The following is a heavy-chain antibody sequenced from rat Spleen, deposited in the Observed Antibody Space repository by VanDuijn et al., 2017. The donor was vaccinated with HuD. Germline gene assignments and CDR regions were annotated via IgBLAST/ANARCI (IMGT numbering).Heavy chain of an antibody. J-gene: IGHJ2*01. D-gene: IGHD1-10*01. V-gene: IGHV5-19*01. CDR2: ISLSGGTT. CDR1: GFTFSNYA. Sequence: EVQLVESGGGLVQPGRSLKLSCAASGFTFSNYAMHWIRQAPTKGLEWVAFISLSGGTTYYRDSVKGRFTISRDNAKSTLYLQMDSLRSEDTATYYCATDNNYFDYWGQGVMVTVSS. CDR3: ATDNNYFDY.